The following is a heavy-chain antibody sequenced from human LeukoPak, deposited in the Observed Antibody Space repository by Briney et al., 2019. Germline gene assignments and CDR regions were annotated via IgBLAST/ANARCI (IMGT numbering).Heavy chain of an antibody. CDR1: GGTFSNYA. V-gene: IGHV1-69*05. Sequence: ASVTVSCKASGGTFSNYAISWVRQAPGRGLEWMGWIIPIFGTANYAQKFQGRVTITTDESTSTASMGLSSLRSEDTAVYYCARSGGKRGYDILTGYYYIHLYYFDYWGQGTLVTVSS. CDR3: ARSGGKRGYDILTGYYYIHLYYFDY. J-gene: IGHJ4*02. D-gene: IGHD3-9*01. CDR2: IIPIFGTA.